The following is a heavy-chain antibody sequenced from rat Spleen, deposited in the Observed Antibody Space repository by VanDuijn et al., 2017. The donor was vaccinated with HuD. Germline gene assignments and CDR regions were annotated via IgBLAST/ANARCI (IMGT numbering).Heavy chain of an antibody. D-gene: IGHD4-6*01. CDR1: GFTFSDYY. CDR2: ISPNGDIT. CDR3: ARHRNLGYWHFDF. V-gene: IGHV5-25*01. J-gene: IGHJ1*01. Sequence: EVQLVESGGGLVQPGRSLKLSCAASGFTFSDYYMAWVRQGPKKGLEWVASISPNGDITYYRDSVKGRFTVSRDNAKTTLFRQMDSLRSEDTATYYCARHRNLGYWHFDFWGPGTMVTVSS.